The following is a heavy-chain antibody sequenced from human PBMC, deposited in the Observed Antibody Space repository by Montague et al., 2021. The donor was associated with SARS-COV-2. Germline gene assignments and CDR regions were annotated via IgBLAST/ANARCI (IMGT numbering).Heavy chain of an antibody. J-gene: IGHJ5*02. CDR2: IYHSGYT. D-gene: IGHD3-22*01. Sequence: SETLSLTCSVTGFPISSGNHWGWIRQSPGKGPEWIGSIYHSGYTSXNPSLRSRVTISGDTSKNQLSLRLSSVTAADTAVYYCVRVPYYYDRNDQPLDWFDPWGQGSLVTVSS. V-gene: IGHV4-38-2*02. CDR1: GFPISSGNH. CDR3: VRVPYYYDRNDQPLDWFDP.